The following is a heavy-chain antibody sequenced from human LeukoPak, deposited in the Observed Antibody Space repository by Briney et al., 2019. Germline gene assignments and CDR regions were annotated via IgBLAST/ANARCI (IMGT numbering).Heavy chain of an antibody. J-gene: IGHJ4*02. CDR3: ARDGERTYYFDY. D-gene: IGHD3-10*01. CDR2: IYYSGST. V-gene: IGHV4-39*07. Sequence: PSETLSLTCTVSGGSICSSSYYWGWIRQPPGKGLEWIGSIYYSGSTYYNPSLKSRVTISVDTSKNQFSLKLSSVTAADTAVYYCARDGERTYYFDYWGQGTLVTVSS. CDR1: GGSICSSSYY.